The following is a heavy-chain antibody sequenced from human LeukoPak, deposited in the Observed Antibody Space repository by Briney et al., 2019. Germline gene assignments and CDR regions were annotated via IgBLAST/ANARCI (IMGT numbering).Heavy chain of an antibody. V-gene: IGHV3-48*02. CDR1: GFTFSSYS. J-gene: IGHJ4*02. D-gene: IGHD5-18*01. CDR2: IRSSSSTI. CDR3: ARDGIQLWTGAFDY. Sequence: GGSLRLSCAASGFTFSSYSMNWVRQAPGKGLEWVSYIRSSSSTIYYADSMKGRFTISRDNAKNSLYLQMNSLRDEDTAVYYCARDGIQLWTGAFDYWGQGTLVTVSS.